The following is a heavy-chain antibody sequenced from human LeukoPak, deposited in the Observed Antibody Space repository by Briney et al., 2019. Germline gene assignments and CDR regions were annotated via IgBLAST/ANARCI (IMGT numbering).Heavy chain of an antibody. CDR1: GFTFSSYS. CDR2: ISSSSSTI. D-gene: IGHD4-17*01. Sequence: PGGSLRLSCAASGFTFSSYSMNWVRQAPGKGLEWVSYISSSSSTIYYADSVKGRFTISRDNAKNSLYLQMSSLRAEDTAVYYCAREMRGAHDYGDYGGYYYYGMDVWGQGTTVTVSS. J-gene: IGHJ6*02. V-gene: IGHV3-48*04. CDR3: AREMRGAHDYGDYGGYYYYGMDV.